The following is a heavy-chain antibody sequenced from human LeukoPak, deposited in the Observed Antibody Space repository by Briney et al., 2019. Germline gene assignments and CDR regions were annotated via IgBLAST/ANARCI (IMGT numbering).Heavy chain of an antibody. Sequence: SETLSLTCIVSGGSISSYNWNWIRQPPGKGLEWIGSISRSGSVYYNPSLKSRVTISVDTSKNQFSLKLSSVTAADTAVYYCARVRRTAAGSFDYWGQGTLVTVSS. D-gene: IGHD6-13*01. CDR2: ISRSGSV. V-gene: IGHV4-59*08. J-gene: IGHJ4*02. CDR3: ARVRRTAAGSFDY. CDR1: GGSISSYN.